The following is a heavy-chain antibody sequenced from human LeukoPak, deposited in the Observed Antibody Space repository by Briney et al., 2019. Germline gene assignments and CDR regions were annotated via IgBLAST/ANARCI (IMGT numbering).Heavy chain of an antibody. D-gene: IGHD3-16*01. Sequence: SQTLSLTCTVSGGSISSGDYYWTWIRQHPGKGLEWIGYIYNSGTTYYNPSFESRVTISGDTSKNQFSLKLSSVTAADTAVYYCARTAGWSYGFDYWGQGTLVTVSS. CDR1: GGSISSGDYY. V-gene: IGHV4-31*03. J-gene: IGHJ4*02. CDR2: IYNSGTT. CDR3: ARTAGWSYGFDY.